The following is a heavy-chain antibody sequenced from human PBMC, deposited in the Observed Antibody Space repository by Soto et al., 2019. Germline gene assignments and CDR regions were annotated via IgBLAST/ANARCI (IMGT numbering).Heavy chain of an antibody. CDR2: IIPIVGTA. V-gene: IGHV1-69*13. Sequence: SVKVSCKASGYTFTSYGISWVRQAPGQGLEWMGGIIPIVGTANYAQKFQGRVTITADESTSTAYMELSSLRSEDTAVYYCARNNDSSGYYYLLNYWGQGTLVTVSS. J-gene: IGHJ4*02. CDR1: GYTFTSYG. CDR3: ARNNDSSGYYYLLNY. D-gene: IGHD3-22*01.